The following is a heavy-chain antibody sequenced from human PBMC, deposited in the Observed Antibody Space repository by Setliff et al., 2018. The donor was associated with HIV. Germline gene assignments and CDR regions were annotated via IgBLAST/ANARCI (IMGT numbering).Heavy chain of an antibody. D-gene: IGHD3-9*01. CDR1: GGSFSGYY. V-gene: IGHV4-34*01. J-gene: IGHJ4*02. Sequence: SETLSLTCAVYGGSFSGYYWSWIRQPPGKGLEWIGETNHIGSTNYNPSLKSRVTISIDTSKNQFSLKLTSVTAADTAMYYCASVRTGYYRIRDYWGQGSLVTVSS. CDR2: TNHIGST. CDR3: ASVRTGYYRIRDY.